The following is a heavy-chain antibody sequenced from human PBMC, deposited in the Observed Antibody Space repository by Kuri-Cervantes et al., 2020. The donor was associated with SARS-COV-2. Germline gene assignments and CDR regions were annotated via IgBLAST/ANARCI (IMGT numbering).Heavy chain of an antibody. D-gene: IGHD3-16*02. Sequence: KVSCKGSGYSFTSYWIGWVRQMPGKGLEWMGIIYPGDSDTRYSPSFQGQVTISADKSISTAYLQWSSLKASDTAMYYCARLNVWGSYRYNYFDYWGQGTLVTVSS. V-gene: IGHV5-51*01. J-gene: IGHJ4*02. CDR1: GYSFTSYW. CDR2: IYPGDSDT. CDR3: ARLNVWGSYRYNYFDY.